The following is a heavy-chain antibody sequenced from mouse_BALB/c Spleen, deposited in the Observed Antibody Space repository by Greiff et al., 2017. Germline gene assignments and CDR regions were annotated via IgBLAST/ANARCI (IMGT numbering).Heavy chain of an antibody. J-gene: IGHJ4*01. V-gene: IGHV1S81*02. Sequence: VQLQQSGAELVKPGASVKLSCKASGYTFTSYYMYWVKQRPGQGLEWIGEINPSNGGTNFNEKFKSKATLTVDKSSSTAYMQLSSLTSEDSAVYYCTRDYYGSSYPYYAMDYWGQGTSVTVSS. CDR1: GYTFTSYY. D-gene: IGHD1-1*01. CDR3: TRDYYGSSYPYYAMDY. CDR2: INPSNGGT.